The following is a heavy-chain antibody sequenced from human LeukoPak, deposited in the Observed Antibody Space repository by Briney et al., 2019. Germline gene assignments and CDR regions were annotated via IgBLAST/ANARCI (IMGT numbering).Heavy chain of an antibody. CDR1: GFTSSSYD. Sequence: PGGSLRLSCAASGFTSSSYDMHWVRQPTGKGLEWVSAIGTAGDTYYLGSVKGRFIISRENAKNSLYLQMNSLRAGDTAVCYCARSGYSGYADAFDIWGQGTMVTVSS. CDR3: ARSGYSGYADAFDI. V-gene: IGHV3-13*01. J-gene: IGHJ3*02. CDR2: IGTAGDT. D-gene: IGHD5-12*01.